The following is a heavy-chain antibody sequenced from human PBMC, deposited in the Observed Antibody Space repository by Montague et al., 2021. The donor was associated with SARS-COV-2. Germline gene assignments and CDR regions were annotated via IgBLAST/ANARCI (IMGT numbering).Heavy chain of an antibody. CDR3: TSQEVDTAMDRNYYYYGMDV. D-gene: IGHD5-18*01. CDR1: GGSISSYY. CDR2: IYYSGST. V-gene: IGHV4-59*01. J-gene: IGHJ6*02. Sequence: SETLSLTCTVSGGSISSYYWSWIRQPPGKRLDWIGYIYYSGSTNYNPSLKSRVTISVDTSKNQFSLKLSSVTAADTAVYYCTSQEVDTAMDRNYYYYGMDVWGQGTTVTVSS.